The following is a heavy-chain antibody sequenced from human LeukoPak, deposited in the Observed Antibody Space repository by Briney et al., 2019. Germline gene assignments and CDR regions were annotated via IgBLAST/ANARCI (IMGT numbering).Heavy chain of an antibody. J-gene: IGHJ3*02. V-gene: IGHV3-23*01. CDR2: ISGSGGST. CDR3: AKAVSGYRALDDASDI. D-gene: IGHD3-22*01. CDR1: GFSFTNYA. Sequence: GGSLRLSCAASGFSFTNYAMSWVRQAPGKGLEWVSAISGSGGSTYYADSVKGRFTISRDNSKNTLYLQMNSLRAEDTAVYYCAKAVSGYRALDDASDIWGQGTMVTVSS.